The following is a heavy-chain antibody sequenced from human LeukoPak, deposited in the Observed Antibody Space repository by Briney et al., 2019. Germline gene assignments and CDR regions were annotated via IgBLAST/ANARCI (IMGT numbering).Heavy chain of an antibody. CDR1: GFTFSSYW. V-gene: IGHV3-7*01. Sequence: GGSLRLSCAASGFTFSSYWMSWVRQAPGKGLEWVANIKQDGSEKYYVDSVKGRFTISRDNDKNSLYLQMNSLRAEDTAVYYCARDDSTSRYYYYGMDVWGQGTTVTVSS. D-gene: IGHD2-2*01. J-gene: IGHJ6*02. CDR3: ARDDSTSRYYYYGMDV. CDR2: IKQDGSEK.